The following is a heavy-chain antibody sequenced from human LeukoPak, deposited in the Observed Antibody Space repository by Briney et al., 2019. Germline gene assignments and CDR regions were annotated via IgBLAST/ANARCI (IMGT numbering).Heavy chain of an antibody. CDR3: AKDWRRIVVVGPIARHGNYIDV. CDR2: IRYDGSNK. D-gene: IGHD2-15*01. J-gene: IGHJ6*03. CDR1: GFTFSSYA. V-gene: IGHV3-30*02. Sequence: GGSLRLSCAASGFTFSSYAMLCLRQAPGKGREGLAFIRYDGSNKYFADSPKGRFTISRDNSKNTLYLQMHSLRPEDTCVYCCAKDWRRIVVVGPIARHGNYIDVWGKGTTLTISS.